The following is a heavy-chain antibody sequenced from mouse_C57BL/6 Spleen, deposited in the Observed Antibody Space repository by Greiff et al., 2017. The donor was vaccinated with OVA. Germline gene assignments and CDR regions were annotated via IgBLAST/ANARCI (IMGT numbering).Heavy chain of an antibody. D-gene: IGHD6-1*01. J-gene: IGHJ4*01. V-gene: IGHV5-17*01. CDR2: ISSGSSTI. Sequence: DVHLVESGGGLVKPGGSLKLSCAASGFTFSDYGMHWVRQAPEKGLEWVAYISSGSSTIYYADTVKGRFTISRDNAKNTLFLQMTSLRSEDTAMYYCASRGSHYAMDYWGQGTSVTVSS. CDR1: GFTFSDYG. CDR3: ASRGSHYAMDY.